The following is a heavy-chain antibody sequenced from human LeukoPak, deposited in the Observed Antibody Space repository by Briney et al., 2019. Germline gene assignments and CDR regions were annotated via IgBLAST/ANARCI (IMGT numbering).Heavy chain of an antibody. CDR1: GFTFSSYE. CDR3: ARVRVYSSSSDAFDI. V-gene: IGHV3-48*03. Sequence: PGGSLRLSCAASGFTFSSYEMNWVRQAPGKGLEWVSYTSSSGSTIYYADSVKGRFTISRDNAKNSLYLQMNSLRAEDTAVYYCARVRVYSSSSDAFDIWGQGTMVTVSS. J-gene: IGHJ3*02. D-gene: IGHD6-6*01. CDR2: TSSSGSTI.